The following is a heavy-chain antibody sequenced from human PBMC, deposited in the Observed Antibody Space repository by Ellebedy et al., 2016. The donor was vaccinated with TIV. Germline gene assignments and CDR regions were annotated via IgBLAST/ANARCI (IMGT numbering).Heavy chain of an antibody. Sequence: ASVKVSCKASGGTFSSYAISWVRQAPGQGLEWMGGIIPIFGTANYAQKFQGRVKITADEYTSTAYMELSSLIAEDTAVYYCARASPGIAVAGTGDYWGQGTLVTVSS. D-gene: IGHD6-19*01. V-gene: IGHV1-69*13. J-gene: IGHJ4*02. CDR3: ARASPGIAVAGTGDY. CDR1: GGTFSSYA. CDR2: IIPIFGTA.